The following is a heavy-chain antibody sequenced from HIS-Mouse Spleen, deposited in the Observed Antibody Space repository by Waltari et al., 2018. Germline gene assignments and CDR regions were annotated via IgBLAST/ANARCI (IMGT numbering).Heavy chain of an antibody. V-gene: IGHV4-34*01. J-gene: IGHJ4*02. CDR1: GGSFSGYY. CDR2: INHSGST. Sequence: QVQLQQWGAGLLKPSETLSPTCAVYGGSFSGYYWSWIRQPPGKGLEWIGEINHSGSTNYNPSLKSRVTISVDTSKNQFSLKLSSVTAADTAVYYCARGFEGGIAAAGTLFDYWGQGTLVTVSS. CDR3: ARGFEGGIAAAGTLFDY. D-gene: IGHD6-13*01.